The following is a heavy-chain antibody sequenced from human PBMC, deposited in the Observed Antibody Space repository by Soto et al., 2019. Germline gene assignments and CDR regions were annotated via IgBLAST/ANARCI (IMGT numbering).Heavy chain of an antibody. Sequence: GGSLRLSCAASGFTFSGSAMHWVRQASGKGLEWVGRIRSKANSYATAYAASVKGRFTISRDDSKNTAYLQMNSLKTEDTAVYYCTRILYGYSSGWYDYWGQGTLVTVSS. D-gene: IGHD6-19*01. CDR2: IRSKANSYAT. J-gene: IGHJ4*02. V-gene: IGHV3-73*01. CDR3: TRILYGYSSGWYDY. CDR1: GFTFSGSA.